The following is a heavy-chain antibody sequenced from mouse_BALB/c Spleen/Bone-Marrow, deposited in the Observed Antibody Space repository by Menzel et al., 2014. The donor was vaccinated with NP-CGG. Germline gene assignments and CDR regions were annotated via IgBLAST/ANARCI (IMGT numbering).Heavy chain of an antibody. CDR3: ARTAYYDMDY. J-gene: IGHJ4*01. CDR2: INPGSSTI. V-gene: IGHV4-2*02. CDR1: GFDFSRYW. Sequence: VQLKESGGGLVQPGGSLNLSCAASGFDFSRYWMSWARQAPGKGQEWIGEINPGSSTINYTPSLKDKFIISRDNAKNTLYLQMSKVRSEDTALYYCARTAYYDMDYWGQGTSVTVSS.